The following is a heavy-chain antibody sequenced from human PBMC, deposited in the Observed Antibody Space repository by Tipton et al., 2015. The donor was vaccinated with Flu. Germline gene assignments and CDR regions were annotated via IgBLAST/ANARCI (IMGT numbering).Heavy chain of an antibody. Sequence: TLSLTCTVSAGSLSSYYWNWIRQPPGKGLEWIGYIYYTGNTDYNPSLKSRVTMSLDTSKNQLSLKLTSVTVADTAVYYCASPEPYGSGSYFPWGQGSLVTVSS. CDR1: AGSLSSYY. V-gene: IGHV4-59*04. CDR3: ASPEPYGSGSYFP. J-gene: IGHJ5*02. D-gene: IGHD3-10*01. CDR2: IYYTGNT.